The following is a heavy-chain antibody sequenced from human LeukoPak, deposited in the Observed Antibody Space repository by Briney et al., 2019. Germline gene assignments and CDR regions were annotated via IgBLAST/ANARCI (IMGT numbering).Heavy chain of an antibody. CDR1: GGSFSTTSYY. J-gene: IGHJ4*02. CDR2: IYYGGNT. V-gene: IGHV4-39*01. D-gene: IGHD3-22*01. CDR3: ARRDYYDSDGYYYDD. Sequence: SETLSLTCTVSGGSFSTTSYYWGWIRHPPGKGLEWIGSIYYGGNTYYNPSLKSRVTISVDTSKNQFSLKLSAVAAADTAVYYCARRDYYDSDGYYYDDWGQGTLVTVSS.